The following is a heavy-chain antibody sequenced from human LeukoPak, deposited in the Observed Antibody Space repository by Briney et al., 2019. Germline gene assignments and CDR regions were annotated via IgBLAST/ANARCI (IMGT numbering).Heavy chain of an antibody. Sequence: PGGSLRLSCAASGFTFSTSWMHWVRQAPGKALVWVSRINPDGSSTDYADSVKGRFTISRDNAKNTLYLQMNSLRAEDAAVYYCVRDMGYYDKVWGQGTLVTVSS. CDR3: VRDMGYYDKV. D-gene: IGHD3-22*01. CDR1: GFTFSTSW. V-gene: IGHV3-74*01. CDR2: INPDGSST. J-gene: IGHJ4*02.